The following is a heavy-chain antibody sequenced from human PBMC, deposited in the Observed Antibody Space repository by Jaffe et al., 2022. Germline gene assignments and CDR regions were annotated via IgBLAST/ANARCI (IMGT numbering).Heavy chain of an antibody. CDR3: ARDSYYGSGRGPPSDY. CDR2: IYHSGST. CDR1: GYSISSGYY. Sequence: QVQLQESGPGLVKPSETLSLTCAVSGYSISSGYYWGWIRQPPGKGLEWIGSIYHSGSTYYNPSLKSRVTISVDTSKNQFSLKLSSVTAADTAVYYCARDSYYGSGRGPPSDYWGQGTLVTVSS. J-gene: IGHJ4*02. D-gene: IGHD3-10*01. V-gene: IGHV4-38-2*02.